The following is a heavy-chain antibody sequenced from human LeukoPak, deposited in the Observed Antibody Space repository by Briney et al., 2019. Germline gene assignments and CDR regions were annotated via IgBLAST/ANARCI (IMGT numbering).Heavy chain of an antibody. CDR2: IYSSGST. J-gene: IGHJ4*02. V-gene: IGHV4-59*08. Sequence: SETLSLTCTVSGGSISSYYWSWIRQPPGKGLEYIGYIYSSGSTNYNPSLKSRVTISVDTSKNQFSLKLSSVTAADTAAYFCAKSGYDYPPYFDYWGQGTLVTVSS. D-gene: IGHD5-12*01. CDR1: GGSISSYY. CDR3: AKSGYDYPPYFDY.